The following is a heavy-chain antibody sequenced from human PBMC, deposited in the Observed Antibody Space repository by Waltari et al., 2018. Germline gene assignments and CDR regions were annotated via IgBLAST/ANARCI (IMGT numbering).Heavy chain of an antibody. V-gene: IGHV3-73*02. CDR1: GFTFSDSA. Sequence: EVQLVESGGGLVQPGESLRLSCAVSGFTFSDSAMHWVRQASGKGLEWVGRITNKRDRYAIAYAASLKGRFTISRDDSKNTAYLQMNGLKIEDTAVYYCRGEEQPTHDYWGQGTLVTVSS. D-gene: IGHD3-16*01. CDR2: ITNKRDRYAI. CDR3: RGEEQPTHDY. J-gene: IGHJ4*02.